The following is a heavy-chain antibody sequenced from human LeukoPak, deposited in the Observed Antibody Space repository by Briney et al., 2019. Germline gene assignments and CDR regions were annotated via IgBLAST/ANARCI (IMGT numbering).Heavy chain of an antibody. Sequence: ALVKVSCKASGYTFTGNFMHWVRQAPGQGLEWMGWINPNSGGTNYAQKFQGRVTMTRDTSISTAYMELSSLRSDDTALYYCAVSRSGWYVRFDYWGQGALVTVSS. D-gene: IGHD6-19*01. CDR2: INPNSGGT. CDR1: GYTFTGNF. V-gene: IGHV1-2*02. J-gene: IGHJ4*02. CDR3: AVSRSGWYVRFDY.